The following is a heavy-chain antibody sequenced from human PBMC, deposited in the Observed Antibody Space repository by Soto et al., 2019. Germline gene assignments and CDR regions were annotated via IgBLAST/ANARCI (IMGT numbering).Heavy chain of an antibody. D-gene: IGHD3-3*01. CDR1: GFTFSSYY. V-gene: IGHV3-7*01. CDR3: VRDQGFLMNY. CDR2: INEDGSTK. Sequence: EVQLVESGGGLVQPGGSLRLSCAASGFTFSSYYLSWVRLAPGKGLEWVAIINEDGSTKYSVDSVKGRFTISRDNAQNSLYLQMNSLRAEDTAVYYCVRDQGFLMNYWGQGTLVTVSS. J-gene: IGHJ4*02.